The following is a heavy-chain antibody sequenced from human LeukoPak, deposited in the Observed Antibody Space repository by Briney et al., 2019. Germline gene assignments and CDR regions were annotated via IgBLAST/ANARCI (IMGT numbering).Heavy chain of an antibody. D-gene: IGHD6-13*01. Sequence: GGSLRLSCAASGFTFSSYAMHWVRQAPGKGLEWVAVISYDGSNKYYADSVKGRFTISRDNSKNTLYLQMNSLRAEDTAVYYCARDSGSSTWFVPDNFWFDPWGQGTLVTVSS. CDR3: ARDSGSSTWFVPDNFWFDP. CDR1: GFTFSSYA. J-gene: IGHJ5*02. V-gene: IGHV3-30*01. CDR2: ISYDGSNK.